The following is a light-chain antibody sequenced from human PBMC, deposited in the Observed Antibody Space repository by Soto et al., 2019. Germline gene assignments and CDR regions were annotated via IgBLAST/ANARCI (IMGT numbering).Light chain of an antibody. J-gene: IGLJ1*01. CDR2: DVS. Sequence: QSALTQPRSVSGSHGQSVTISCTGTSSDVGGYNYVSWYQQHPGKAPKLLDYDVSARPSGVPDRFSGSKSGNTASLTISGLQAEDEADYYCCSYAGRFYVFGTGTKLTVL. CDR1: SSDVGGYNY. V-gene: IGLV2-11*01. CDR3: CSYAGRFYV.